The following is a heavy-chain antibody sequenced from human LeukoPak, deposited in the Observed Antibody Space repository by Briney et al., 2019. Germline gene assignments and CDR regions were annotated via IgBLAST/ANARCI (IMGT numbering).Heavy chain of an antibody. Sequence: GGSLRLSCAASGFTFSSYEMNWVRQAPGRGLEWVSYISGSGVTMYYADSVKGRFTISRDDAKNSLYLQMNSLRAEDTAVYYCASDSYSPEYFQHWGQGTLVTVSS. CDR2: ISGSGVTM. CDR1: GFTFSSYE. D-gene: IGHD2-15*01. V-gene: IGHV3-48*03. J-gene: IGHJ1*01. CDR3: ASDSYSPEYFQH.